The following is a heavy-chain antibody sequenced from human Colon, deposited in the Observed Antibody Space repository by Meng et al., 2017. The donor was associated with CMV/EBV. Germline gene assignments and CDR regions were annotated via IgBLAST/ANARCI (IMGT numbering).Heavy chain of an antibody. Sequence: ISSGGYYWRWIRQHPGKGLEWIGYIYYSGSTYYNPSLKSRVTISVDTSKNQFSLKLSSVTAADTAVYYCAREGYCSSTSCYEAEPFDPWGQGTLVTVSS. J-gene: IGHJ5*02. V-gene: IGHV4-31*02. CDR2: IYYSGST. D-gene: IGHD2-2*01. CDR3: AREGYCSSTSCYEAEPFDP. CDR1: ISSGGYY.